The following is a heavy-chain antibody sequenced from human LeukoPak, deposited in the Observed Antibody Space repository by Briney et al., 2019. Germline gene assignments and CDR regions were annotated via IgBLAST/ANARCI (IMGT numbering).Heavy chain of an antibody. CDR2: IVPIFGTA. J-gene: IGHJ4*02. CDR3: AREGTHAAGIFDY. V-gene: IGHV1-69*06. CDR1: GGTFSSYA. Sequence: SVKVSCKASGGTFSSYAISWVRQAPGQGLEWMGGIVPIFGTANYAQKFQGRVTITPDKSTSTAYMELSSLRSEDTAVYYCAREGTHAAGIFDYWGQGTLVTVSS. D-gene: IGHD6-13*01.